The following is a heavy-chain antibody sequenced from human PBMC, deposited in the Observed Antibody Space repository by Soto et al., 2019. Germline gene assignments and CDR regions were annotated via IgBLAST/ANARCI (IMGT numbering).Heavy chain of an antibody. V-gene: IGHV1-18*01. CDR1: GYTFTSYG. CDR3: ARHGPRKVATTIYFDY. J-gene: IGHJ4*02. CDR2: ISAYNGNT. Sequence: QVQLVQSGAEVKKPGATVKVSCKASGYTFTSYGIPWVRQAPGQGRERMGWISAYNGNTNYAQKLKGRITMTTHTSTSTAYMKLRSLRSDDTPVYYCARHGPRKVATTIYFDYWGQGTLVTVSS. D-gene: IGHD5-12*01.